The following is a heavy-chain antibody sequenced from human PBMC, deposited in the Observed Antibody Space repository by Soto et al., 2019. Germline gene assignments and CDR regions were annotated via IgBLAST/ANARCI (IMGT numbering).Heavy chain of an antibody. CDR2: TYFGSKWYN. V-gene: IGHV6-1*01. CDR3: AKGDNLGPKTGYAFDP. Sequence: SQTLSLTCAISGDNVSSNTASWNWIRQSPSRGLEWLGRTYFGSKWYNDYAVSVKSRIIINPDTSNNQFSLQLNSVTPEDTAVYFCAKGDNLGPKTGYAFDPWGQGIMVTVSS. D-gene: IGHD5-12*01. J-gene: IGHJ5*02. CDR1: GDNVSSNTAS.